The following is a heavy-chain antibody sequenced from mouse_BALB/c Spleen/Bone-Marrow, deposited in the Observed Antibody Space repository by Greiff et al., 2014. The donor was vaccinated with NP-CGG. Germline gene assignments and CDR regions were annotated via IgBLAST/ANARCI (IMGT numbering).Heavy chain of an antibody. CDR2: IDPENGDT. J-gene: IGHJ2*01. D-gene: IGHD2-1*01. V-gene: IGHV14-4*02. CDR3: NEGHGNYGY. Sequence: EVQLQQSGAELVRSGASVKLSCTASGLNIKDYYMHWVKQRPEQGLGWIGWIDPENGDTEYAPKFQGKATMTADTSSNTAYLQLSSLTSEDTAVYYCNEGHGNYGYWGQGTTLTVSS. CDR1: GLNIKDYY.